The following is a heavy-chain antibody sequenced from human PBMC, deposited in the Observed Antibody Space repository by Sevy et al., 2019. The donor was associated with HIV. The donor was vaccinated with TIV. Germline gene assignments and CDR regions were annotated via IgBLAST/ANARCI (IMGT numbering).Heavy chain of an antibody. J-gene: IGHJ6*02. Sequence: ASVKVSCKASGGTFSSYAISWVRQAPGQGLEWMGGMIPIFGTANYAQKFQGRVTITADESTSTAYMELSSLRSEDTAVYYCARLASCYGPCYYYGMDVWGQGTTVTVSS. CDR2: MIPIFGTA. V-gene: IGHV1-69*13. D-gene: IGHD2-2*01. CDR1: GGTFSSYA. CDR3: ARLASCYGPCYYYGMDV.